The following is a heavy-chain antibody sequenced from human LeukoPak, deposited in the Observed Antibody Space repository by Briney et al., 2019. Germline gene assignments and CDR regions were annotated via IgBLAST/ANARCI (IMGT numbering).Heavy chain of an antibody. D-gene: IGHD2-15*01. Sequence: ASVKVSCRTSGYTFTGYYIHWVRQAPGQGLEWMGWINPNNGGTNYAQKFHGRVTMTRDTSISTAYMELSRLTSDDTALYYCARAYCSAGDCYEFDYWGQVTLGTVSS. J-gene: IGHJ4*02. CDR3: ARAYCSAGDCYEFDY. CDR1: GYTFTGYY. V-gene: IGHV1-2*02. CDR2: INPNNGGT.